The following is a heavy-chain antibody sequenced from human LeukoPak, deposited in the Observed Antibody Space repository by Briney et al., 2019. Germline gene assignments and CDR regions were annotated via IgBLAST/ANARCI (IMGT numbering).Heavy chain of an antibody. CDR2: IWYDGSNK. CDR1: GFTFSSYG. CDR3: AKSGYGSGSYSPFDY. Sequence: GGSLRLSCAASGFTFSSYGMHWVRQAPGKGLEWVAVIWYDGSNKYYADSVKGRFTISRDNSKNTLYLQMNSLRAEDTAVYYCAKSGYGSGSYSPFDYWGQGTLVTVFS. V-gene: IGHV3-33*06. J-gene: IGHJ4*02. D-gene: IGHD3-10*01.